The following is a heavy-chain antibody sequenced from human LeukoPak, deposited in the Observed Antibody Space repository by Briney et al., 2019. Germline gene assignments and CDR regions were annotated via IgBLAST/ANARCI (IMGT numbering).Heavy chain of an antibody. D-gene: IGHD3-22*01. CDR3: ARHDYYDSSGSSRGFDY. CDR2: IYYSGGT. J-gene: IGHJ4*02. Sequence: TPSETLSLTCTVSGGSISSYYWSWIRQPPGKGLEWIGYIYYSGGTNYNPSLKSRVTISVDTSKNQFSLKLSSVTAADTAVYYCARHDYYDSSGSSRGFDYWGQGTLVTVSS. V-gene: IGHV4-59*08. CDR1: GGSISSYY.